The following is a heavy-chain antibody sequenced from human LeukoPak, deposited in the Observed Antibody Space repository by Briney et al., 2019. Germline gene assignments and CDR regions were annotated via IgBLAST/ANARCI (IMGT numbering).Heavy chain of an antibody. V-gene: IGHV4-39*07. Sequence: PSETLSLTCTVSGGSISSSSYYWGWIRQPPGKGLEWIGSIYYSGSTYYNPSLKSRVTISVDTSKNQFSLKLSSVTAADTAVYYCARDIVVVVAARRFDPWGQGTLVTVSS. CDR2: IYYSGST. CDR1: GGSISSSSYY. D-gene: IGHD2-15*01. J-gene: IGHJ5*02. CDR3: ARDIVVVVAARRFDP.